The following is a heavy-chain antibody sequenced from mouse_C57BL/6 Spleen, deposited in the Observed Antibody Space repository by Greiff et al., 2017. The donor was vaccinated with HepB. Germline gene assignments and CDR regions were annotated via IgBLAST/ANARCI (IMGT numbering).Heavy chain of an antibody. Sequence: VQLQQSGPELVKPGASVKLSCKASGYTFTSYDINWVKQRPGQGLEWIGWIYPRDGSTKYNEKFKGKATLTVDTSSSTAYMELHSLTSEDSAVYLRARKGGGTRFAYWGQGTLVTVSA. V-gene: IGHV1-85*01. CDR1: GYTFTSYD. D-gene: IGHD4-1*01. CDR2: IYPRDGST. CDR3: ARKGGGTRFAY. J-gene: IGHJ3*01.